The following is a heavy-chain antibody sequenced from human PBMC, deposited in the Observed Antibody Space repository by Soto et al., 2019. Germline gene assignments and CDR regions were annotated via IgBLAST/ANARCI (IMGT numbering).Heavy chain of an antibody. CDR2: ISSSSSVI. V-gene: IGHV3-48*01. D-gene: IGHD7-27*01. CDR3: ARDLSWGSNWYYYMDD. CDR1: GFILSDCA. Sequence: EVQLVESGGGLVQPGGSLRLSCATSGFILSDCAMNWVRQAPGKGLEWVSYISSSSSVIDYADSVKGRFTVSRDNARNSLYLQMNSLRAEDTAVYYCARDLSWGSNWYYYMDDWGKGTTVTVSS. J-gene: IGHJ6*03.